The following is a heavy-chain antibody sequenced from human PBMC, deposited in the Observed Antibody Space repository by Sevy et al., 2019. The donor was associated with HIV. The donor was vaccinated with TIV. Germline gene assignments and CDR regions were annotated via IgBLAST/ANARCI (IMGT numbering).Heavy chain of an antibody. CDR2: IHHSGST. V-gene: IGHV4-61*01. J-gene: IGHJ4*02. CDR1: GGSVSSGSYF. CDR3: ARDSGTYPYYFDY. D-gene: IGHD1-26*01. Sequence: SETLSLTWTVSGGSVSSGSYFWSWIRQPPGKGLEWIGYIHHSGSTNYNPSLKSRVTISVDTSKNQFSLNLSSVTAADTAVYYCARDSGTYPYYFDYWGQGTLVTVSS.